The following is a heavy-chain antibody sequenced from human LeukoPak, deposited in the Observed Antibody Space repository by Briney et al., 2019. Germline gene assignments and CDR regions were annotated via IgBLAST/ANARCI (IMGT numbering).Heavy chain of an antibody. J-gene: IGHJ2*01. V-gene: IGHV3-66*01. CDR1: GCTVSTKY. Sequence: PGGSLRLSCAASGCTVSTKYMSWVRQAPGKGLDWVSVIYSGGSTYYADSVKGRFTISRDNSKNTLYLQMNSLRAEDTAVYYCAREGYYDSRAYGSDLWGRGTLVTVSS. CDR2: IYSGGST. D-gene: IGHD3-22*01. CDR3: AREGYYDSRAYGSDL.